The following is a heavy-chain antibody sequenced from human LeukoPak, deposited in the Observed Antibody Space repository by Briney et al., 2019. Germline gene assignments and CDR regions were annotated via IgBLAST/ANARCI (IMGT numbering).Heavy chain of an antibody. J-gene: IGHJ3*02. V-gene: IGHV1-2*02. D-gene: IGHD6-13*01. Sequence: ASVKVSCKASGYTFTGYYMHWVRQAPGQGLEWMGWINPNSGGTNYAQKFQGRVTMTRDTSISTAYMELSRLRSDDTAVYYCARVPDSSSWYGRAFDIWGQGTMVTVSS. CDR3: ARVPDSSSWYGRAFDI. CDR1: GYTFTGYY. CDR2: INPNSGGT.